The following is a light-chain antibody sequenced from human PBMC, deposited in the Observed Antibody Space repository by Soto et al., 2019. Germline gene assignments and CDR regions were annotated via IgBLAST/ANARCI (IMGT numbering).Light chain of an antibody. V-gene: IGKV3-20*01. CDR3: QQYGGSPQRT. Sequence: EIVLTQSPGTLSLSPGERATLSCRASQSVGSSYLAWYQQKPGQAPRLLIYGASSRATGIPGRFSGSGSGTDFTLTISRLEPEDFAVYYCQQYGGSPQRTFGQGTKVEIK. CDR1: QSVGSSY. J-gene: IGKJ1*01. CDR2: GAS.